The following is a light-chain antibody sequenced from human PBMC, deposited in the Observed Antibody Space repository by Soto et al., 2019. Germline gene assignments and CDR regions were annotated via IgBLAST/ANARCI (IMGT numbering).Light chain of an antibody. Sequence: EIVLTQSPATLSLSPGERATLSCRASQSVSRYLAWYQQKPGQAPRLLIYDASNRATGIPARFSGGGSETDFTLTISSLEPEDFAVYYCQQRSNWPPTFGQGTRLEI. CDR2: DAS. J-gene: IGKJ5*01. V-gene: IGKV3-11*01. CDR1: QSVSRY. CDR3: QQRSNWPPT.